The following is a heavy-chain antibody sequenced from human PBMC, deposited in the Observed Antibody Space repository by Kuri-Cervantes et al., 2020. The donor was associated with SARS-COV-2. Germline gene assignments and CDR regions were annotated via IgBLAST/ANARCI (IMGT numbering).Heavy chain of an antibody. CDR2: IKSKTDGGTT. CDR1: GFTISTYW. Sequence: GESLKISCAASGFTISTYWMHWVRQAPGKGLVWVGRIKSKTDGGTTDYAAPVKGRFTISRDDSKNTLYLQMNSLKTEDTAVYYCTTGPVAGTYWGQGTLVTVSS. D-gene: IGHD6-19*01. J-gene: IGHJ4*02. CDR3: TTGPVAGTY. V-gene: IGHV3-15*07.